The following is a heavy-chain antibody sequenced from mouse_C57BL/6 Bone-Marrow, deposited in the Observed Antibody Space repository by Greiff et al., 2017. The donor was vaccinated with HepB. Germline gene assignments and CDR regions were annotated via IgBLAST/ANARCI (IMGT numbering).Heavy chain of an antibody. CDR3: AGLGRRLRPFAY. J-gene: IGHJ3*01. V-gene: IGHV1-54*01. D-gene: IGHD2-4*01. CDR1: GYAFTNYL. CDR2: INPGSGGT. Sequence: QVQLQQSGAELVRPGTSVKVSCKASGYAFTNYLIEWVKQRPGQGLEWIGVINPGSGGTNYNEKFKGKATLTADKSSSTAYMQRSSLTSEDSAVYFCAGLGRRLRPFAYWGKGLWSLSLQ.